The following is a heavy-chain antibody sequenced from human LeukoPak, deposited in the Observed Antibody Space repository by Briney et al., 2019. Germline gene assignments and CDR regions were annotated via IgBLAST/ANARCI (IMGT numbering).Heavy chain of an antibody. CDR2: INHSGST. D-gene: IGHD5-18*01. CDR3: ASRDTATGLD. CDR1: GGSFSGHY. V-gene: IGHV4-34*01. Sequence: SETLSLTCAVYGGSFSGHYWSWIRQPPGKGLEWIGEINHSGSTNYNPSLKSRVTISVDTSKNQFSLKLSSVTAADTAVYYCASRDTATGLDWGQGTLVTVSS. J-gene: IGHJ4*02.